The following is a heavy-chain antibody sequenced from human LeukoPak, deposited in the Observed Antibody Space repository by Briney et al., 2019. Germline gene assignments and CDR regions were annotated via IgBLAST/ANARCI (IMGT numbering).Heavy chain of an antibody. CDR1: GGSISSYY. CDR2: IYYSGST. CDR3: ARSGPGYCSSTSCSFDY. V-gene: IGHV4-59*01. Sequence: SETLSLTCTVSGGSISSYYWSWIRQPPGKGLEWVGYIYYSGSTNYNPSLKSRVTISVDTSKNQFSLKLSSVTAADTAVYYCARSGPGYCSSTSCSFDYWGQGTLVTVSS. J-gene: IGHJ4*02. D-gene: IGHD2-2*01.